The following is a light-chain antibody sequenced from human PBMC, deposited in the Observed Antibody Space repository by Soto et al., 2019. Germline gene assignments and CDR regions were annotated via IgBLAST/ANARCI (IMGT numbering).Light chain of an antibody. CDR3: QQFVSSPGFT. J-gene: IGKJ3*01. CDR2: GAS. CDR1: QSINSRY. V-gene: IGKV3-20*01. Sequence: EIVLTQSPGTLSLSPGERATLSCRASQSINSRYLAWYQQKPGQAPRLLIYGASIRATGIPDRLSGSGSGTDFTLTISRLEPEDFAVYYCQQFVSSPGFTFGPGTKVDIK.